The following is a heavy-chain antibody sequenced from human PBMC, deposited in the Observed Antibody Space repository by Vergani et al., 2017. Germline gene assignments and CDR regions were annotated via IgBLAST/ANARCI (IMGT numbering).Heavy chain of an antibody. CDR2: IYYSGST. V-gene: IGHV4-31*03. CDR3: ARGAGDCSSTSCSEGGVQH. CDR1: GGSISSGGYY. J-gene: IGHJ1*01. Sequence: QVQLQESGPGLVKPSQTLSLTCTVSGGSISSGGYYWSWIRQHPGKGLEWIGYIYYSGSTYYNPSRKSRVAISVDTSKNQFSLKLSSVTAADTAVYYCARGAGDCSSTSCSEGGVQHWGQGTLVTVSS. D-gene: IGHD2-2*01.